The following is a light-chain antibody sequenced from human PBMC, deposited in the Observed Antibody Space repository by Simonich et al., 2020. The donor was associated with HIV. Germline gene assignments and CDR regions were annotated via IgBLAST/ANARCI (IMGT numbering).Light chain of an antibody. CDR1: SSYVGGYNY. V-gene: IGLV2-14*03. CDR2: DVT. Sequence: QSALTQPASVSGSPGQSITISCTAPSSYVGGYNYVSWSQQPPGKAPKLMIYDVTKRPSGVSNRFSGSKSGNTASLTISGLQAEDEADYYCSSYTSSNTWVFVGGTKLTVL. J-gene: IGLJ3*02. CDR3: SSYTSSNTWV.